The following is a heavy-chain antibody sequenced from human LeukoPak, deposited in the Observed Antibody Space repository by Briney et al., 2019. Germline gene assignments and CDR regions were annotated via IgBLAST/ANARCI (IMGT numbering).Heavy chain of an antibody. CDR1: GFTFSSYA. J-gene: IGHJ4*02. CDR3: ARVKDGYIFDY. D-gene: IGHD5-24*01. V-gene: IGHV3-23*01. Sequence: GGSLRLSCAASGFTFSSYAMSWVRQAPGKGLEWVSAISGSGGSTYYADSVKGRFAISRDNAKNTLYLQMNSLRAEDTAVYYCARVKDGYIFDYWGQGTLVTISS. CDR2: ISGSGGST.